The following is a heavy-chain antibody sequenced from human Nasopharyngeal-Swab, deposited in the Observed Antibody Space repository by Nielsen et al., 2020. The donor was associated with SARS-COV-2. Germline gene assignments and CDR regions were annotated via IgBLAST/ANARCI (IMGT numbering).Heavy chain of an antibody. CDR2: ISYDGSNK. D-gene: IGHD3-16*01. Sequence: GESLKISCAASGFTFSSYGMHWVRQAPGKGLEWVAVISYDGSNKYYADSVKGRFTISRDNSKNTLYLQMNSLRAEDTAVYYCAKRTRGGNDIDYWGQGTLVTVSS. J-gene: IGHJ4*02. CDR3: AKRTRGGNDIDY. CDR1: GFTFSSYG. V-gene: IGHV3-30*18.